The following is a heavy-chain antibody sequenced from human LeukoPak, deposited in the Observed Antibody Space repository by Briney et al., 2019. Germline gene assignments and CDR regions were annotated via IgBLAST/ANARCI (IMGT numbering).Heavy chain of an antibody. CDR1: GFTFSSYW. V-gene: IGHV3-74*01. J-gene: IGHJ4*02. CDR2: INSDESST. D-gene: IGHD6-13*01. CDR3: ASSSYSSSSFDY. Sequence: GGSLRLSCAASGFTFSSYWMHWVRQAPGKGLVWVSRINSDESSTSYAGSVKGRLTISRDNAKNTLYLEMNSLRAEDTAVYYCASSSYSSSSFDYWGQGTLVTVSS.